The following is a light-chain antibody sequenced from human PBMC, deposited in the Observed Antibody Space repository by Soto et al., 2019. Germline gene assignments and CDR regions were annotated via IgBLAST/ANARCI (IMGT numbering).Light chain of an antibody. CDR1: SSNIGSNY. Sequence: QSVLTQPPSASGTPGQRVTISCSGSSSNIGSNYVYWYQQLPGTAPKLLIYSNNQRPSGVPDRFSGSKSDTSASLAISGLRSEDEADYYCAAWDDSLSAHVVFGGGTKLTVL. CDR2: SNN. V-gene: IGLV1-47*02. J-gene: IGLJ2*01. CDR3: AAWDDSLSAHVV.